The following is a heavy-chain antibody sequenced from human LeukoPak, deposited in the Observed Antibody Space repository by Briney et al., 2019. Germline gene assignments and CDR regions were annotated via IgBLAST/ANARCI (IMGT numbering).Heavy chain of an antibody. CDR3: ARRAGGFDY. J-gene: IGHJ4*02. CDR1: GGSISSSSYY. V-gene: IGHV4-39*01. CDR2: IYYSGST. D-gene: IGHD3-16*01. Sequence: PSETLSLTCTVSGGSISSSSYYWGWIRQPPGKGLEWIGSIYYSGSTYYNLSLKSRVTISVDTSKNQFSLKLSSVTAADTAVYYCARRAGGFDYWGQGTLVTVSS.